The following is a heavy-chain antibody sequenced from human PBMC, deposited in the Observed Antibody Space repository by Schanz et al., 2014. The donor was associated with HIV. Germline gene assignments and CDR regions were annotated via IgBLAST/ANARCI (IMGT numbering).Heavy chain of an antibody. Sequence: EVQLLEFGGGSVRPGESLRLSCLASGFIFSNHDMHWVRQATGKSLEWVSSITTTGDTFYPGSVKGRFTISREDAKNSLYLQMSSLRPGDTAVYYCARAKIDVGWLLRRNLWYFDLWGRGTLVSVSS. CDR3: ARAKIDVGWLLRRNLWYFDL. CDR2: ITTTGDT. CDR1: GFIFSNHD. J-gene: IGHJ2*01. V-gene: IGHV3-13*01. D-gene: IGHD2-15*01.